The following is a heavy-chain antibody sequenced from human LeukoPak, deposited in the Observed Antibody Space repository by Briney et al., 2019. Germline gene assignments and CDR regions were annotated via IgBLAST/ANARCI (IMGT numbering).Heavy chain of an antibody. D-gene: IGHD3-22*01. CDR2: FYSGGST. CDR1: GFTVSSNY. Sequence: GGSLRLSCAASGFTVSSNYMSWVRQAPGEGVEWVSVFYSGGSTYYADSVKRRFTIARDNSKNTLYIQMNSLRAEDTAVYYWARESAIYDSSGSTDYFDYWGQGTLVTVSS. J-gene: IGHJ4*02. CDR3: ARESAIYDSSGSTDYFDY. V-gene: IGHV3-53*01.